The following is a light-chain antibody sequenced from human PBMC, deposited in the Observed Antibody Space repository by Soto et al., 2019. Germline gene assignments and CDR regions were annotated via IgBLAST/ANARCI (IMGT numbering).Light chain of an antibody. J-gene: IGKJ2*01. CDR2: WAS. V-gene: IGKV4-1*01. CDR1: QSVLYSSNNKHY. Sequence: DIVMTQSPASLAVSLGERATINCQSSQSVLYSSNNKHYLAWYQQRPGQPPKLFINWASTRESGVPDRFRGSGSGKDVTLTITSLQAEDVAVYYCQQDGSTPPTLGQGTKVEI. CDR3: QQDGSTPPT.